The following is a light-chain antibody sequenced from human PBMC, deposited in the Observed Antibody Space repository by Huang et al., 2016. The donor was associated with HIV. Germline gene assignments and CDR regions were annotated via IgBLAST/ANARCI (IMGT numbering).Light chain of an antibody. CDR2: GAS. CDR1: QGVSNN. V-gene: IGKV3D-15*01. J-gene: IGKJ1*01. Sequence: EIVMTQSPATLSVSPGERATLSCRASQGVSNNIGWYQQKPGQTPRLLIHGASTSAPGIPPQFRGRGSGTDFTLTITSFQPEDSAVYYCQHYDNWPPWTFGPGTQVEI. CDR3: QHYDNWPPWT.